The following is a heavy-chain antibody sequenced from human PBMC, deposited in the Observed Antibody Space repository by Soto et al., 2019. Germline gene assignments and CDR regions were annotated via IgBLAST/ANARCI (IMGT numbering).Heavy chain of an antibody. D-gene: IGHD2-21*01. V-gene: IGHV3-7*01. CDR1: GFSFGASW. CDR2: INEDGSDR. Sequence: EVQLVESGGGVVQPGGSLRLSCAASGFSFGASWMKWVRQAPGKGLEWVANINEDGSDRYYVESVKGRFTITRDNAKNSLYLQMTSLRAEDTAVYYCARHVIWGQGTLVTVSS. J-gene: IGHJ4*02. CDR3: ARHVI.